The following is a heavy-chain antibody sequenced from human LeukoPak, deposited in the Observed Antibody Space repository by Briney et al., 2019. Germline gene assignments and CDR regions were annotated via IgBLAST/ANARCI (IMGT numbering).Heavy chain of an antibody. CDR3: ARSPTLGFLEWLFFHV. CDR2: IYYSGST. J-gene: IGHJ6*02. CDR1: GGSISSGGYY. Sequence: TLSLTCTVSGGSISSGGYYWSWIRQHPGKGLEWIGYIYYSGSTYYNPSLKSRVTISVDTSKNQFSLKLSSVTAADTAVYYCARSPTLGFLEWLFFHVWGQGTTVTVSS. V-gene: IGHV4-31*03. D-gene: IGHD3-3*01.